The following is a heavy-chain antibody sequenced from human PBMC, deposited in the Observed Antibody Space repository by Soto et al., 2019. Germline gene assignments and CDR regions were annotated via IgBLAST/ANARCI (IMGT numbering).Heavy chain of an antibody. CDR1: GFTFRSYG. J-gene: IGHJ4*02. CDR2: IWYDGSNK. CDR3: ARDSATYYYGSGGLDY. V-gene: IGHV3-33*01. Sequence: PGVSLKISCAASGFTFRSYGMHWVRQAPGKGLEWVAVIWYDGSNKYYADSVKGRFTISRDNSKNTLYLQMNSLRAEDTAVYYCARDSATYYYGSGGLDYWGQGTLVTVSS. D-gene: IGHD3-10*01.